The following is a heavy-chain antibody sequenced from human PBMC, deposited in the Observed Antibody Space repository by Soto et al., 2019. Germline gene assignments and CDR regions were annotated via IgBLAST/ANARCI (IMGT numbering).Heavy chain of an antibody. J-gene: IGHJ4*02. CDR1: GGSISSSNW. CDR2: IYHSGST. CDR3: ARGVAAAPLYYFDY. Sequence: NPSETLSLTCAVSGGSISSSNWWSWVRQPPGKGLEWIGEIYHSGSTNYNPSLKSRVTISVDKSKNQFSLKLSSVTAADTAVYYCARGVAAAPLYYFDYWGQGTLVTVSS. D-gene: IGHD6-13*01. V-gene: IGHV4-4*02.